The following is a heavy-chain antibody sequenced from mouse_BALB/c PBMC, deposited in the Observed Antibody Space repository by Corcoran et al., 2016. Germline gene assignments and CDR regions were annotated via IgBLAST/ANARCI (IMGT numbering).Heavy chain of an antibody. J-gene: IGHJ3*01. CDR1: GYTITSYV. V-gene: IGHV1S136*01. CDR2: INPYNDGT. Sequence: EVQLQQSGPELVKHGASVKMSCKAPGYTITSYVMHWVKQKPGQGLEWIGYINPYNDGTKYNEKFKGKATLTSDKSSSTAYMELSSLTSEDSAVYYCGRGGFAYWGQGTLVTVSA. CDR3: GRGGFAY.